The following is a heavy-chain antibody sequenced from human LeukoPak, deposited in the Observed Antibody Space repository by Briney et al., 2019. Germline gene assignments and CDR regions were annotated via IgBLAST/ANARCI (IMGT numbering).Heavy chain of an antibody. D-gene: IGHD1-26*01. CDR2: IWYGGSNK. CDR1: GFTFSSYG. J-gene: IGHJ4*02. V-gene: IGHV3-33*08. Sequence: GGSLRLSCAASGFTFSSYGMHWVRQAPGKGLEWVAVIWYGGSNKYYADSVKGRFTISRDNSKNTLYLQMNSLRSEDTAVYYCARDLGSGSLHYWGQGTLVTVSS. CDR3: ARDLGSGSLHY.